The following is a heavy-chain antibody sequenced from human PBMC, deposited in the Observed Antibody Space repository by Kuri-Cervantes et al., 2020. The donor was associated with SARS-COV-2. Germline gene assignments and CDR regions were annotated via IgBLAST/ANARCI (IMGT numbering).Heavy chain of an antibody. V-gene: IGHV1-2*02. Sequence: ASVKVSCKASGYTFTSYAMHWVRQAPGQGLEWMGWINPNSGGTNYAQKFQGRVTMTRDTSISTAYMELSRLRSDDTAVYYCARGSDSTGTARSAFDIWGQGTMVTVSS. CDR2: INPNSGGT. CDR3: ARGSDSTGTARSAFDI. D-gene: IGHD1-1*01. J-gene: IGHJ3*02. CDR1: GYTFTSYA.